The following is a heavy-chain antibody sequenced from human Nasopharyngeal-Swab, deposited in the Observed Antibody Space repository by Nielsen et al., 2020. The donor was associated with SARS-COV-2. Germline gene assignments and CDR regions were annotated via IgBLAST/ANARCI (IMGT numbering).Heavy chain of an antibody. D-gene: IGHD3-3*02. CDR3: ARLELGRVDY. Sequence: SETLSLTCTVSGGSISSYYWSWIRQPPGKGLEWIGYIYYSGSTNYNPSLKSRVTISVDTSKNQFSLKLSSVTAADTAVYYCARLELGRVDYWGQGTLVTVSS. J-gene: IGHJ4*02. CDR2: IYYSGST. V-gene: IGHV4-59*08. CDR1: GGSISSYY.